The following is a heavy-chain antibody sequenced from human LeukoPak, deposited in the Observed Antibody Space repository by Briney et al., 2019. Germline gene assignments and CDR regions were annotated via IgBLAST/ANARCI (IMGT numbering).Heavy chain of an antibody. J-gene: IGHJ4*02. Sequence: GGSLRLSCAASRFTFSSYAMSWVRQAPGKGLEWVSAISGSGGSTYYADSVKGRFTISRDNSKNTLYLQMNSLRAEDTAVYYCAKSLVVVPAVGVFDYWGQGTLVTVSS. V-gene: IGHV3-23*01. CDR3: AKSLVVVPAVGVFDY. D-gene: IGHD2-2*01. CDR1: RFTFSSYA. CDR2: ISGSGGST.